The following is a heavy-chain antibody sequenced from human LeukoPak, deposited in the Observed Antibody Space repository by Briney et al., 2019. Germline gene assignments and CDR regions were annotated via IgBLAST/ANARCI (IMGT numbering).Heavy chain of an antibody. CDR3: ARDRGSAGGYYYYYMDV. J-gene: IGHJ6*03. D-gene: IGHD3-16*01. V-gene: IGHV4-4*07. Sequence: SETLSLTCAVYNGFDSYYMTIVRQPPGKGLEWIGRIYTSGSTNYNPSLKSRVTMSVDTSKNQFSLKLSSVTAADTAVYYCARDRGSAGGYYYYYMDVWGKGTTVTISS. CDR1: NGFDSYY. CDR2: IYTSGST.